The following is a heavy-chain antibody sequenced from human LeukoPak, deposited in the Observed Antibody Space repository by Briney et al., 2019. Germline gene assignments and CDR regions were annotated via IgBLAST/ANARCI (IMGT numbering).Heavy chain of an antibody. D-gene: IGHD4-17*01. V-gene: IGHV4-38-2*02. CDR1: GFSISSGYY. J-gene: IGHJ4*02. CDR2: IYHSGNT. CDR3: ARGYGDFRVEGRYFHS. Sequence: SETLSLTCTVSGFSISSGYYWGWIRQPPGKGLEWIGDIYHSGNTYYNASLKSRVTISVDTSRNQLSLKLRSVTAADTAVYYCARGYGDFRVEGRYFHSWGQGTLVTVSS.